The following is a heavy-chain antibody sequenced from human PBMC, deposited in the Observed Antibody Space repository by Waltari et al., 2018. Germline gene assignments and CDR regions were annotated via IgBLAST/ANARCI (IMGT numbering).Heavy chain of an antibody. J-gene: IGHJ6*03. CDR1: GYTFTSYA. CDR3: ARGRRGLDCSSTSCYSPHYYYYMDV. CDR2: INTNTGNP. D-gene: IGHD2-2*01. V-gene: IGHV7-4-1*02. Sequence: QVQLVQSGSELKKPGASVKVSCKASGYTFTSYAMNWVRQAPGQGLEWMGWINTNTGNPTYAQGFTGRFVFSLDTSDSTAYLQISSLKAEDTAVYYCARGRRGLDCSSTSCYSPHYYYYMDVWGKGTTVTVSS.